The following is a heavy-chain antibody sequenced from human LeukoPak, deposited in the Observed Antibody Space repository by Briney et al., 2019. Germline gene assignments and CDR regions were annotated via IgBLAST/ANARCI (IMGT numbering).Heavy chain of an antibody. D-gene: IGHD3-16*01. J-gene: IGHJ4*02. CDR1: GYTFTSYG. CDR2: ISAYNGNT. CDR3: ARFSFYGSGSYAIDY. V-gene: IGHV1-18*01. Sequence: ASVKVSCKASGYTFTSYGISWVRQAPGQGLEWMGWISAYNGNTNYAQKLQGRVTMTTDTSTSTAYMELRSLRSDDTAVYYCARFSFYGSGSYAIDYWGQGTLVTVSS.